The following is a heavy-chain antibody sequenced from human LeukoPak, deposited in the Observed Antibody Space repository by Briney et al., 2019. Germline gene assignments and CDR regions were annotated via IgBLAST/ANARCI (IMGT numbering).Heavy chain of an antibody. Sequence: GASVKVSCKASGYTFTSYDINWVRQATGQGLEWMGWMNPNSGNTGYAQKFQGRVTMTRNTSISTAYMELSSLRSEDTAVYYCARGRYSSSWYVRLHYYYYGMDVWGQGTTVTVSS. CDR1: GYTFTSYD. D-gene: IGHD6-13*01. V-gene: IGHV1-8*01. CDR3: ARGRYSSSWYVRLHYYYYGMDV. CDR2: MNPNSGNT. J-gene: IGHJ6*02.